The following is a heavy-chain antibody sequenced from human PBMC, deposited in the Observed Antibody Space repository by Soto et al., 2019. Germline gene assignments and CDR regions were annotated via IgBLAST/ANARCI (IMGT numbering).Heavy chain of an antibody. CDR2: IYSGGRT. CDR1: GVTVSSNY. D-gene: IGHD5-18*01. J-gene: IGHJ4*02. CDR3: ARHGYNYGGGYLDY. V-gene: IGHV3-66*04. Sequence: GGSLSLSCAASGVTVSSNYMSWVRQAPGKGLKWVSVIYSGGRTYYADSVKGSFTISRDNSKNTLYLQMNSLRAEDTAVYYCARHGYNYGGGYLDYWGQGTLVTVSS.